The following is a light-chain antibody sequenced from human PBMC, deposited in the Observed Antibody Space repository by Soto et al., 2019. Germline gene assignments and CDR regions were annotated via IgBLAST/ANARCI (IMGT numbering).Light chain of an antibody. CDR2: DVS. V-gene: IGLV2-14*01. CDR3: SSYTSSSTPV. J-gene: IGLJ1*01. Sequence: SVLTHPASGSGAPGQAITNPRPGNSRAVGGYNYVSWYQQHPGKAPNLMIYDVSNRPSGVSNRFSGSKSGNTASLTISGLQAEDEADYYCSSYTSSSTPVFGTGTKVTVL. CDR1: SRAVGGYNY.